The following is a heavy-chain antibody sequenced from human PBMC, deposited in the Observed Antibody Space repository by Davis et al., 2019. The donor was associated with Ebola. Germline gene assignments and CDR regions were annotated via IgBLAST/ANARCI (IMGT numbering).Heavy chain of an antibody. CDR1: GFTFSSYA. CDR2: ISGSGGST. D-gene: IGHD2-21*02. V-gene: IGHV3-23*01. CDR3: AREGPTEGDLEFDAFDI. J-gene: IGHJ3*02. Sequence: PGGSLRLSCAASGFTFSSYAMSWVRQAPGKGLEWVSAISGSGGSTYYADSVKGRFTISRDNSKNTLYLQMNSLRAEDTAVYYCAREGPTEGDLEFDAFDIWGQGTMVTVSS.